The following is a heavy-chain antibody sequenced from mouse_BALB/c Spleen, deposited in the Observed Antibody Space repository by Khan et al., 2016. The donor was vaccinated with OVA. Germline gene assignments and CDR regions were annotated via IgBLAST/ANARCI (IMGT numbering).Heavy chain of an antibody. Sequence: QVQLKESGAELAKPGASVKMSCKASGYTFINYWILWIKQRPGQGLEWIGYINPSTGYTKYNQNFKDKATLTADKSSSTAYMQLSSLTSEDSTVYHRARRGLRWDFDYRREGNTLAVYS. V-gene: IGHV1-7*01. D-gene: IGHD1-1*01. CDR3: ARRGLRWDFDY. CDR2: INPSTGYT. CDR1: GYTFINYW. J-gene: IGHJ2*01.